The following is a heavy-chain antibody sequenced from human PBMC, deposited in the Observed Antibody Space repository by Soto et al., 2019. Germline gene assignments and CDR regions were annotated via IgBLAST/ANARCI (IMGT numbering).Heavy chain of an antibody. CDR1: GYGFTTYG. J-gene: IGHJ4*02. CDR3: ARGRYGDY. CDR2: ISAHNGNT. V-gene: IGHV1-18*01. Sequence: QVHLVQSGAEVKKPGASVKVSCKGSGYGFTTYGITWVRQAPGQGLEWMAWISAHNGNTNYAQKLQGRVPVTRDTSTITAYMELRSLRSDDTAVYYCARGRYGDYWGQGALVTVSS. D-gene: IGHD1-1*01.